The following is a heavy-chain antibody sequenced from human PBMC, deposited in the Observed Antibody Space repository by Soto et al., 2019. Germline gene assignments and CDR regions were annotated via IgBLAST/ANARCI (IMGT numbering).Heavy chain of an antibody. CDR3: AKIFGTSSLGEIYALDL. V-gene: IGHV1-2*02. CDR1: GYVFVDSY. J-gene: IGHJ6*01. Sequence: QVHLEQSGAELKKPGASVTVSCKASGYVFVDSYIHWVRQAPGQGLEWLGWNNPKNGVTFSEEPVRDRVNLPSARALGTAYIDLKSLGRDDTDVYYCAKIFGTSSLGEIYALDLWGQWTTVTVSS. CDR2: NNPKNGVT. D-gene: IGHD3-16*01.